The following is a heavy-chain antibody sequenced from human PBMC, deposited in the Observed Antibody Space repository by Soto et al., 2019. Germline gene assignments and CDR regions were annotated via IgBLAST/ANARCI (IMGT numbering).Heavy chain of an antibody. CDR1: GFTFSSYA. CDR2: ISSSSSYI. Sequence: PGGSLRLSCAASGFTFSSYAMSWVRQAPGKGLEWVSTISSSSSYIYYADSVKGRFTISRDNAKNSLYLQMNSLRAEDTAVYYCARDLLYYMDVWGKGTTVTVSS. J-gene: IGHJ6*03. V-gene: IGHV3-21*01. CDR3: ARDLLYYMDV.